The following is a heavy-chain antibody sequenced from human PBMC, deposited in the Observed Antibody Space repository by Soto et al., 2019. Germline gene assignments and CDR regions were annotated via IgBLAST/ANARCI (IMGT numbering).Heavy chain of an antibody. Sequence: QVQLVQSGAEVKKPGASVKVSCKASGYTFTSYDINWVRQATGQGLEWMGWMNTNSGNTGYAQKFQGRVTMTRYTHITKAYMEMSSLSSEDTAVYYCARTLVGARRYYCYGMAVWGQGNTVNVSS. CDR3: ARTLVGARRYYCYGMAV. D-gene: IGHD1-26*01. J-gene: IGHJ6*01. CDR2: MNTNSGNT. CDR1: GYTFTSYD. V-gene: IGHV1-8*01.